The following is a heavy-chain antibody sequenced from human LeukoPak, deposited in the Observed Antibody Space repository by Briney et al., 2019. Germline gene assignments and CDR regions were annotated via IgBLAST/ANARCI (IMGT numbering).Heavy chain of an antibody. Sequence: SGGSLRLSCAASGFTFSSYSMNWVRQAPGRGLEWVSCINSSSSTIDYADSVKGRFTISRDNAKNSLYLQMNSLRAEDTAVYYCARETGPSFKWRPVGYPEYWGQGTLVTVSS. J-gene: IGHJ4*02. D-gene: IGHD3-16*02. CDR2: INSSSSTI. CDR3: ARETGPSFKWRPVGYPEY. CDR1: GFTFSSYS. V-gene: IGHV3-48*01.